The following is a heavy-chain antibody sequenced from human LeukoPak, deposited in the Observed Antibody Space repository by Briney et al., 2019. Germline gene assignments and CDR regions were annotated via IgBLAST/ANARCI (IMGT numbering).Heavy chain of an antibody. CDR1: GGSISSYY. J-gene: IGHJ4*02. D-gene: IGHD3-10*01. CDR2: INHSGST. V-gene: IGHV4-34*01. CDR3: ARGLVLLLWFGELLYYFDY. Sequence: PSETLSLTCTVSGGSISSYYWSWIRQPPGKGLEWIGEINHSGSTNYNPSLKSRVTISVDTSKNQFSLKLSSVTAADTAVYYCARGLVLLLWFGELLYYFDYWGQGTLVTVSS.